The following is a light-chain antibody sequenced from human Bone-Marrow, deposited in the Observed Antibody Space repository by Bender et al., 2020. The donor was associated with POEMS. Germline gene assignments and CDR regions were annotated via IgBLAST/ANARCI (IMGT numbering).Light chain of an antibody. V-gene: IGLV1-36*01. J-gene: IGLJ3*02. CDR2: YDD. CDR3: SAWDDSLSGWV. Sequence: QSVVTQPPSLSAAPRQRVTISCSGSSSNFGHPGVNWYQQLPGEAPKLLIYYDDLLTPGVSDRFSASKSGTSASLAISELQSEDEALYYCSAWDDSLSGWVFGGGTKLTVL. CDR1: SSNFGHPG.